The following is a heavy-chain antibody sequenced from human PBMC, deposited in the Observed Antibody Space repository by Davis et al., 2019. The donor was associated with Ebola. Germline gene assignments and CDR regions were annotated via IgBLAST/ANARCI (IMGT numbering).Heavy chain of an antibody. CDR3: AKVHPPTTVTTGWFDP. CDR1: GTTINNHW. J-gene: IGHJ5*02. CDR2: INPDGSTI. V-gene: IGHV3-7*03. D-gene: IGHD4-17*01. Sequence: GESLKISCAASGTTINNHWVSWVRQAPGKGLEWVANINPDGSTILYVDAVRGRFTITRDNTKNSFYLQMNSLRAEDTAVYYCAKVHPPTTVTTGWFDPWGQGTLVTVSS.